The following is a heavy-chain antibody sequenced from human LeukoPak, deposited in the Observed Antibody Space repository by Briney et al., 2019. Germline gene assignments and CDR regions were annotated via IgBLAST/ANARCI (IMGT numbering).Heavy chain of an antibody. J-gene: IGHJ4*02. CDR3: ARGPPGWSDY. Sequence: ASVKVSCKASGYTFTNYGISWVRQAPGQGLEWMGWISAYNGNTNYAQKFQGRVTITRDTSASTAYMELSSLRSEDTAVYYCARGPPGWSDYWGQGTLVTVSS. V-gene: IGHV1-18*04. CDR2: ISAYNGNT. D-gene: IGHD6-19*01. CDR1: GYTFTNYG.